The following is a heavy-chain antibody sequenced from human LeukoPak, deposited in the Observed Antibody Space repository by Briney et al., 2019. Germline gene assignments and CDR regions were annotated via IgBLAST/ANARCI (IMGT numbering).Heavy chain of an antibody. CDR3: ARHLPSHIGWDYYYGRDV. J-gene: IGHJ6*02. CDR1: RGSISNYY. Sequence: SETLSLTCTVSRGSISNYYWSCIGRPPGKGLEWIGYIHYSGGINYNPPLKSRVTTSVEKSKNHFSLKLDSLTAADTAVYYCARHLPSHIGWDYYYGRDVWGQGTTVTVSS. CDR2: IHYSGGI. D-gene: IGHD1-26*01. V-gene: IGHV4-59*08.